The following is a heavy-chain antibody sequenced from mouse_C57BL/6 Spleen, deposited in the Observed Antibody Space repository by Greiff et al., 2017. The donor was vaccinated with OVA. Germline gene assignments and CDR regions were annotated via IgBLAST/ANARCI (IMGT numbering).Heavy chain of an antibody. J-gene: IGHJ2*01. CDR3: TTTTVPYYFDY. CDR2: IDPEDGDT. D-gene: IGHD1-1*01. CDR1: GFNIKDYY. V-gene: IGHV14-1*01. Sequence: VQLQQSGAELVRPGASVKLSCTASGFNIKDYYMHWVKQRPEQGLEWIGRIDPEDGDTEYAQKVQGKATMTADTSSTTAYLQLTSLTSEDTAVYYCTTTTVPYYFDYWGQGTTLTVSS.